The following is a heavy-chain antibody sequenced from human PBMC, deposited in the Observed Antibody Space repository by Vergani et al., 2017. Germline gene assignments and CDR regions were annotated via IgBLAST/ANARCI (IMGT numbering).Heavy chain of an antibody. D-gene: IGHD3-9*01. CDR1: GFTFTSSA. J-gene: IGHJ6*02. Sequence: QMQLVQSGPEVKKPGTSVKVSCKASGFTFTSSAMQWVRQARGQRLEWIGWIVVGSGNTNYAQKFQERVTITRDMSTSTAYMELSSLRSEDTAVYYCAASPSSVLTIDYYYGMDVWGQGTTVTVSS. CDR3: AASPSSVLTIDYYYGMDV. V-gene: IGHV1-58*02. CDR2: IVVGSGNT.